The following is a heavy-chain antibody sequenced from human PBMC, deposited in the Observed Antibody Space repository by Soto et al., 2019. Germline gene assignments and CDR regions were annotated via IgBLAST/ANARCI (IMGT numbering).Heavy chain of an antibody. V-gene: IGHV4-61*01. Sequence: QVQLQESGPGLVKPSETLSLTCTVSGGSVSSGSYYWSWIRQPPGKGLEWIGYIYYSGSTNYNPSLKSRVTISVDTSKNQFSLKLSSVTAADTAVYYCASTQTYYYDSSGYYPDYWGQGILVTVSS. CDR1: GGSVSSGSYY. D-gene: IGHD3-22*01. CDR2: IYYSGST. CDR3: ASTQTYYYDSSGYYPDY. J-gene: IGHJ4*02.